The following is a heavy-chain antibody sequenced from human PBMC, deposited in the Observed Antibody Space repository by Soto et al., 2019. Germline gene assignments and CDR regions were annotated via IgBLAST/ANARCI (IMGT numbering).Heavy chain of an antibody. V-gene: IGHV4-31*03. CDR3: ARHPGYGDYFFDY. D-gene: IGHD4-17*01. CDR2: IYYSGST. CDR1: GGSISSGGYY. J-gene: IGHJ4*02. Sequence: SETLSLTCTVSGGSISSGGYYWSWIRQHPGKGLEWIGYIYYSGSTYYNPSLKSRVTISVDTSKNQFSLKLSSVTAAYTAVYYCARHPGYGDYFFDYWGQGTLVTVSS.